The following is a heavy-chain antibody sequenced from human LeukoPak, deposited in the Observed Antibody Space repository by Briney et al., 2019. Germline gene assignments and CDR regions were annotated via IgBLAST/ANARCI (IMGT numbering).Heavy chain of an antibody. D-gene: IGHD3-22*01. V-gene: IGHV3-53*01. Sequence: GGSLRLSCVASGFTVSRNHMTWVRQAPGKGLEWVSVLYSGGGKDSTASAKGRFTISRDDSKNTVYLQMNRLSVEDTAMYYCARGIDYDGTDYGGRISWGPKRLLGYYYMDVWGKGTTVTVSS. J-gene: IGHJ6*03. CDR3: ARGIDYDGTDYGGRISWGPKRLLGYYYMDV. CDR2: LYSGGGK. CDR1: GFTVSRNH.